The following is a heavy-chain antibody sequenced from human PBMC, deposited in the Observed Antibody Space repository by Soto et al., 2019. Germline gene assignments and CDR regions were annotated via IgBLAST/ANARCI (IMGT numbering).Heavy chain of an antibody. J-gene: IGHJ4*02. V-gene: IGHV1-18*01. Sequence: ASVKVSCKASGYTFTSYGVSWVRQAPGQGLEWMGWISAYNGNTNYAQKLQGRVTMTTDTSTSTAYMELRSLRSDDTAVYYCAREGYFDSSNYLAYWGLGTLVTV. CDR2: ISAYNGNT. CDR3: AREGYFDSSNYLAY. CDR1: GYTFTSYG. D-gene: IGHD3-22*01.